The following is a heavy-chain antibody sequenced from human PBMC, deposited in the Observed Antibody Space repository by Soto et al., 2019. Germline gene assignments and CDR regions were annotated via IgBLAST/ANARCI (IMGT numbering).Heavy chain of an antibody. CDR2: ASGSGSGT. V-gene: IGHV3-23*01. CDR3: AKGRPGVAAAPDY. J-gene: IGHJ4*02. Sequence: SLRLSCAASGFTFSGHGMHWVRQAPGKGLEWVSSASGSGSGTYYADSVKGRFTISRDNSKNTLFLHMTNLRAGDTALYFCAKGRPGVAAAPDYWGQGTLVTVSS. D-gene: IGHD2-21*01. CDR1: GFTFSGHG.